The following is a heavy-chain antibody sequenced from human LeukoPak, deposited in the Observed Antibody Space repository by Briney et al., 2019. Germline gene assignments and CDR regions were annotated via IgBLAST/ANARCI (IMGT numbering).Heavy chain of an antibody. Sequence: QPGGSLRLSCAASGFTFSDTWMHWVRQAPGKGLMWVARINTDGSDAVYAGSVKGRFTISRDNTQNTLRLQMHSLRAEDTAMYYCARVYGGPFDLWGQGNLVTVSS. J-gene: IGHJ4*02. D-gene: IGHD4-23*01. CDR2: INTDGSDA. V-gene: IGHV3-74*01. CDR1: GFTFSDTW. CDR3: ARVYGGPFDL.